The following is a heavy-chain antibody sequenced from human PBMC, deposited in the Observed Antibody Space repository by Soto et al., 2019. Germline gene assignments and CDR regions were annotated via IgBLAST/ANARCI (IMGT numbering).Heavy chain of an antibody. CDR1: GGTFIGYY. D-gene: IGHD3-10*01. CDR2: INHSGST. V-gene: IGHV4-34*01. J-gene: IGHJ6*02. Sequence: SETLSLTCAVYGGTFIGYYWSWIRQPPGKGLEWIGEINHSGSTNYNPSLKSRVTISVDTSKNQFSLKLSSVTAADTAVYYCARVSGSYYNFYYYYGMDVWGQGTAVTVSS. CDR3: ARVSGSYYNFYYYYGMDV.